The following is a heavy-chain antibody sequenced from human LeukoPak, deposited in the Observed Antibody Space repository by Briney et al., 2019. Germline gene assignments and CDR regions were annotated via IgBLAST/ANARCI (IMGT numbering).Heavy chain of an antibody. Sequence: GGSLRLSCAASGFTFSSYGMHWVRQAPGKGLEWVSGISGSGGSTSYADSVKGRFTASRDNSKNTLYLQMSSLRAEDTALYYCAKRSGYDFWSGFDPWGQGTLVIVSS. J-gene: IGHJ5*02. CDR1: GFTFSSYG. D-gene: IGHD3-3*01. CDR3: AKRSGYDFWSGFDP. V-gene: IGHV3-23*01. CDR2: ISGSGGST.